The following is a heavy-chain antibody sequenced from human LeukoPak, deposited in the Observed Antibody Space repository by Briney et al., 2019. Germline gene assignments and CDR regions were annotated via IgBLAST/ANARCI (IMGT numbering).Heavy chain of an antibody. V-gene: IGHV4-39*07. CDR3: ARANWNRVQAFDI. CDR2: IYYSGST. D-gene: IGHD1/OR15-1a*01. Sequence: PSETLSLTCTVSGGSISSSSYYWGWIRQPPGKGLEWIGSIYYSGSTNYNPSLKSRVTISVDTSKNQFSLKLSSVTAADTAVYYCARANWNRVQAFDIWGQGTMVTVSS. CDR1: GGSISSSSYY. J-gene: IGHJ3*02.